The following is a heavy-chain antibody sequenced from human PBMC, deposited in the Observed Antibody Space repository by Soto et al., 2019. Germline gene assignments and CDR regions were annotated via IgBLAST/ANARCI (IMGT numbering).Heavy chain of an antibody. CDR3: AKGQIVATGRGYYGMDV. Sequence: QVQLVESGGGVVQPGRSVRLSCAASGFTFSRYGMHWVRQAPGKGLEWVTVISYDGSDKYYADSVKGRFTISRDNSKNTLYQQINCLRVEDTAIYYCAKGQIVATGRGYYGMDVWGQGTTVTVSS. CDR1: GFTFSRYG. D-gene: IGHD5-12*01. CDR2: ISYDGSDK. V-gene: IGHV3-30*18. J-gene: IGHJ6*02.